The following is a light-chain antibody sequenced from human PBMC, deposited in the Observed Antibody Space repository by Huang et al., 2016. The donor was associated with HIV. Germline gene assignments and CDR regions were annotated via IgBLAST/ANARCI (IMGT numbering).Light chain of an antibody. Sequence: ETVMTQSPATLSVSPGERATLSCRASQSLSGNLAWYQQKAGQAPRLLIYGASNRATGIPARCSGSGSGTEFTLTISSLQSEDFAVYYCQQYNNWPRTFGRGTKLEIK. J-gene: IGKJ2*01. CDR1: QSLSGN. CDR3: QQYNNWPRT. CDR2: GAS. V-gene: IGKV3-15*01.